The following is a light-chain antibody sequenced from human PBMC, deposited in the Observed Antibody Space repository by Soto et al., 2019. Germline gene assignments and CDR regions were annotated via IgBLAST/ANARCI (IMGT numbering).Light chain of an antibody. J-gene: IGKJ4*01. V-gene: IGKV4-1*01. CDR2: WAS. CDR3: QQYYATPLA. CDR1: QSVLYSSNNKNY. Sequence: DIVMTQSPDSLAVSLGERATINCKSSQSVLYSSNNKNYLAWYQQKPGQPPKLLIYWASTREYGVSDRFSGSGSGTDFTLTINSLQAEDVAVYYCQQYYATPLAFGGGTKVDIK.